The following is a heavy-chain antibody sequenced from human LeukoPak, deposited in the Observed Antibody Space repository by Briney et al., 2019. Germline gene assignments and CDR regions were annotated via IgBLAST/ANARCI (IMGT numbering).Heavy chain of an antibody. J-gene: IGHJ5*02. D-gene: IGHD3-10*01. CDR3: ARGSYYGFSGDS. Sequence: SQTLSLTCSVSGGAIGSDGYYWNWIRQHPGKGLEWIGYIYYSGSASYNPSLKSRVTISVDTSKNQFSLRLSSVTAADTAVYYCARGSYYGFSGDSWGQGSLVTVSS. CDR2: IYYSGSA. CDR1: GGAIGSDGYY. V-gene: IGHV4-31*03.